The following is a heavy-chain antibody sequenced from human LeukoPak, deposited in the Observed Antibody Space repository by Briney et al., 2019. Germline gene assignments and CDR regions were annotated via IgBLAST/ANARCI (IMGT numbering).Heavy chain of an antibody. CDR3: ARVSPTVVTLIIDY. Sequence: SETLSLTCTVSGGSISSGGYYWSWIRQPPGKGLEWIGYIYHSGSTYYNPSLKSRVTISVDRSKNQFSLKLSSVTAADTAVYYCARVSPTVVTLIIDYWGQGTLVTVSS. D-gene: IGHD4-23*01. J-gene: IGHJ4*02. CDR1: GGSISSGGYY. CDR2: IYHSGST. V-gene: IGHV4-30-2*01.